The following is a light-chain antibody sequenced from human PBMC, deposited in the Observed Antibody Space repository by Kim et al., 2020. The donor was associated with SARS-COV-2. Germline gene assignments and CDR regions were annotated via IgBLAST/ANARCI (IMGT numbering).Light chain of an antibody. CDR2: QDT. J-gene: IGLJ2*01. Sequence: SYELTQPPSVSVSPGQTATITCSGDRLGEKYACWYQQKPGQSREVVIYQDTKRPSEIPERFSGSNSGNTATLTISRTQTMDEADYYCQVWDSTTTVFGGGTQLTVL. CDR3: QVWDSTTTV. V-gene: IGLV3-1*01. CDR1: RLGEKY.